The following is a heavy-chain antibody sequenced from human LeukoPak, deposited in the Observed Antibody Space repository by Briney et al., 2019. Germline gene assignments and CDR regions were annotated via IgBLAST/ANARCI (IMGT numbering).Heavy chain of an antibody. CDR1: GYTFTGYY. CDR3: ARSQDYYDSSGSYYYYGMDV. CDR2: IIPIFGTA. D-gene: IGHD3-22*01. V-gene: IGHV1-69*13. Sequence: GASVKVSCKASGYTFTGYYMHWVRQAPGQGLEWMGGIIPIFGTANYAQKFQGRVTITADESTSTAYMELSSLRSEDTAVYYCARSQDYYDSSGSYYYYGMDVWGQGTTVTVSS. J-gene: IGHJ6*02.